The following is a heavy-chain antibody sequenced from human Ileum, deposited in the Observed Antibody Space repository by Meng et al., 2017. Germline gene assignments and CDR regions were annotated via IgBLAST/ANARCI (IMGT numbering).Heavy chain of an antibody. Sequence: QVQLQESGPRRVKPSQTLALTCTVSGGSISSGDYYWSWVRQSPGKGPEWIGYIYSNGNTYSNPSLRGRLMISIDTSKNQFSLKLSSVTAADTAVYYCARAPKYCTNAVCSRPLDSWGQGTLVTVSS. V-gene: IGHV4-30-4*01. J-gene: IGHJ4*02. CDR3: ARAPKYCTNAVCSRPLDS. D-gene: IGHD2-8*01. CDR2: IYSNGNT. CDR1: GGSISSGDYY.